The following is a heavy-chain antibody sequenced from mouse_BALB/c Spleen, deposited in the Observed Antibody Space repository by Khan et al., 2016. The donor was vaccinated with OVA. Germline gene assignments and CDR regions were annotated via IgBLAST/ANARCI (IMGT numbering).Heavy chain of an antibody. CDR1: GFTFSSFG. CDR3: ARSGGNFHWYFDV. V-gene: IGHV5-17*02. J-gene: IGHJ1*01. CDR2: ISSGSSTI. D-gene: IGHD2-1*01. Sequence: EVQLVESGGGLVQPGGSRKLSCAASGFTFSSFGIHWVRQAPKKGLEWVAYISSGSSTIYYVDTVKGRFTISRDIPKNTLFLQLNSLRSEDTAMYYCARSGGNFHWYFDVWGAGTTGTVSS.